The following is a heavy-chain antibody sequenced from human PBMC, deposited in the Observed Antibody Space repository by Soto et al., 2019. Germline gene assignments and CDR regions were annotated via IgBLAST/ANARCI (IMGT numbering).Heavy chain of an antibody. D-gene: IGHD1-26*01. CDR1: GYTFTSYG. V-gene: IGHV1-18*01. CDR3: AREWADATSETGGFDP. Sequence: ASVKVSCKASGYTFTSYGISWVRQAPGQELEWMGWISAYNGNTNYAQKLQGRVTMTTDTSTSTAYMELRSLRSDDTAVYYCAREWADATSETGGFDPWGQGTLVTVSS. CDR2: ISAYNGNT. J-gene: IGHJ5*02.